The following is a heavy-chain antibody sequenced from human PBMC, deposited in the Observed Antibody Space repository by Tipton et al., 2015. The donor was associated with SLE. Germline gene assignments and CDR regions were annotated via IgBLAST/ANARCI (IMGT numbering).Heavy chain of an antibody. CDR3: ARGGHSNSPNWFDP. CDR2: LYQSGSI. D-gene: IGHD4-11*01. CDR1: GGSISGGGYS. V-gene: IGHV4-30-2*06. J-gene: IGHJ5*02. Sequence: LRLSCTVSGGSISGGGYSWSWIRQSPGKGLEWIGSLYQSGSIHYNPSLENRVTISVDRSKNQFSLSLSSVTAADTAVYYCARGGHSNSPNWFDPWGQVTLITVSS.